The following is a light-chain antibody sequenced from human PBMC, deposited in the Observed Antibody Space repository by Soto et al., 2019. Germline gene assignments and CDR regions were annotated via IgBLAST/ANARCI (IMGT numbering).Light chain of an antibody. CDR2: GAS. V-gene: IGKV3-15*01. Sequence: ERVKMSVAAALSLSPGERATLSCRASQSVSTNLAWYQQIPGQAPRLLIYGASTRATGIPARFSGSGSGTEFTLAISSLQSEDFAVYYSQQYNDWPQTFGLGTKVDIK. CDR1: QSVSTN. J-gene: IGKJ1*01. CDR3: QQYNDWPQT.